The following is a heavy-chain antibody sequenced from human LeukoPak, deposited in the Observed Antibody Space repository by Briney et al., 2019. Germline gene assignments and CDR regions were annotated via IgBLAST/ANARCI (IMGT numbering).Heavy chain of an antibody. V-gene: IGHV4-39*01. CDR1: GGSISSSSYY. CDR2: IYYSGST. CDR3: AKGPRWLHRPGANYFDY. J-gene: IGHJ4*02. Sequence: PSETLSLTCTVSGGSISSSSYYWGWIRQPPGTGLEWIGSIYYSGSTYYNPSLKSRVTISVDTSKNQFSLKLSSVTAADTAVYYCAKGPRWLHRPGANYFDYWGQGTLVTVSS. D-gene: IGHD5-24*01.